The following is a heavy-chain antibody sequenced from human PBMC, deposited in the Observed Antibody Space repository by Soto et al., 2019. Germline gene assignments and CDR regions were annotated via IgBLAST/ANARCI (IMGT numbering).Heavy chain of an antibody. J-gene: IGHJ5*02. CDR3: ARHDRGSGSYYKGDNWFDP. CDR2: IDPSDSCT. V-gene: IGHV5-10-1*01. D-gene: IGHD3-10*01. Sequence: GESLKISCKGSGYSFTSYWISWVRQMPGKGLEWMGRIDPSDSCTNYSPSFQGHVTISADKSISTAYLQWSSLKASDTAMYYCARHDRGSGSYYKGDNWFDPWGQGTLVTVSS. CDR1: GYSFTSYW.